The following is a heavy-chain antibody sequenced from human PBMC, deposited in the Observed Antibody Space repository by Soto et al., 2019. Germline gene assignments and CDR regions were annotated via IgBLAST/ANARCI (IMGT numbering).Heavy chain of an antibody. V-gene: IGHV4-30-2*01. CDR1: GGSISSGGYS. D-gene: IGHD2-15*01. Sequence: QLQLQESGSGLVKPSQTLSLTCAVSGGSISSGGYSWSWIRQPPGKGLEWIGYIYHSGSTYYNPSLKSRVTISVDRSKNQFSLKLSSVTAANTAVYYCAREGARTAATEENWFDPWGQGTLVTVSS. CDR3: AREGARTAATEENWFDP. J-gene: IGHJ5*02. CDR2: IYHSGST.